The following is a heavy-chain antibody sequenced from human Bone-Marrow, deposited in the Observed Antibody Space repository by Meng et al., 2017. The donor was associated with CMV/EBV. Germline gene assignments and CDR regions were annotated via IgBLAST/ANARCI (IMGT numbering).Heavy chain of an antibody. V-gene: IGHV3-13*01. J-gene: IGHJ4*02. CDR2: IGTAGDT. CDR1: GFTFSSYD. Sequence: GGSLRLSCAASGFTFSSYDMHWVRQATGKGLEWVSAIGTAGDTYYPGSVKGRFTISRENAKNSLYLQMNSLRAGDTAVYYCARAGRDYYDSTYDYWGQGTLVTVYS. CDR3: ARAGRDYYDSTYDY. D-gene: IGHD3-22*01.